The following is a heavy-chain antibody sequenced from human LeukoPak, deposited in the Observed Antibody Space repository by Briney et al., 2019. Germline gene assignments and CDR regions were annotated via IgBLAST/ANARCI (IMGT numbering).Heavy chain of an antibody. CDR3: AIQPWGSGNNWYFDL. V-gene: IGHV1-2*02. CDR2: ISPNSGGT. Sequence: ASVKVSCKASGYTFTAYYIHWVRQAPGQGLEWMGWISPNSGGTDYAQKFRGRVTMTRDTSISTSYVELSSLTSDDTAVYYCAIQPWGSGNNWYFDLWGRGTLVTVSS. J-gene: IGHJ2*01. CDR1: GYTFTAYY. D-gene: IGHD7-27*01.